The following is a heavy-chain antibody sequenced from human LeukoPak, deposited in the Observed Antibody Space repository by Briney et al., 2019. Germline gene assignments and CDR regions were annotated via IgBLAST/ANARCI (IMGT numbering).Heavy chain of an antibody. D-gene: IGHD2/OR15-2a*01. CDR1: GGSVSSGNYY. CDR2: ISYSGST. Sequence: SETLSLTCTVSGGSVSSGNYYWTWLRQPPGKGLEWIGYISYSGSTNYNPALKSRVTISGDTSKNQFSLKLNSVTAADTAVYYCARRIGTTPNWSDPWGQGILVTVSS. CDR3: ARRIGTTPNWSDP. V-gene: IGHV4-61*01. J-gene: IGHJ5*02.